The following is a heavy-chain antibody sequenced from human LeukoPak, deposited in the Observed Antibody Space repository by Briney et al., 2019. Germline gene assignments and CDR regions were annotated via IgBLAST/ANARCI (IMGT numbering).Heavy chain of an antibody. CDR2: IYYSGST. J-gene: IGHJ4*02. CDR3: ARCSYSSGWYNLDY. Sequence: SETLSLTCTVSGGSISSYYWSWIRQPPGKGLEWIGYIYYSGSTNYNPSLKSRVTISVDTSKNQFSLKLSSVTAADTAVYYCARCSYSSGWYNLDYWGQGTLVTVSS. V-gene: IGHV4-59*01. D-gene: IGHD6-19*01. CDR1: GGSISSYY.